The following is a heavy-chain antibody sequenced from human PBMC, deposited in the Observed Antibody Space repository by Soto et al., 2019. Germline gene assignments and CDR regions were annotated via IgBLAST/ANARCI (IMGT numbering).Heavy chain of an antibody. V-gene: IGHV3-30-3*01. CDR3: TRHRDGGTYTDNDH. Sequence: GGSLRLSCAASGFTFTAFGLHCLRQAPGKGREWVGLISFDGTTTYFADSVRGRFTMSRDNSKNLLFLQLTSLSVEDTAVYYCTRHRDGGTYTDNDHWGPGTLVTVSS. CDR1: GFTFTAFG. CDR2: ISFDGTTT. J-gene: IGHJ4*02. D-gene: IGHD3-10*01.